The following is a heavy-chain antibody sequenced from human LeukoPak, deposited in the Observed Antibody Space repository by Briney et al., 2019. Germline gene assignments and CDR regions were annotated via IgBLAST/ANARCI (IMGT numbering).Heavy chain of an antibody. CDR1: GFTFSSYS. CDR2: ISSSSSYI. V-gene: IGHV3-21*01. CDR3: ARGGTTVVPGPFDS. Sequence: GGSLRLSCAASGFTFSSYSMNWVRQAPGKGREWVSSISSSSSYIYYADSVKGRFTISRENAKNSLYLQMNSLRAEDTAVYYCARGGTTVVPGPFDSGGQGTLGTVSP. J-gene: IGHJ4*02. D-gene: IGHD4-23*01.